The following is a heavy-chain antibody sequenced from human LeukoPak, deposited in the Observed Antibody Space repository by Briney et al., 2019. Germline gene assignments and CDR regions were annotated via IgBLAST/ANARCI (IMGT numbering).Heavy chain of an antibody. Sequence: SETLSLTCTVSDGSIRSHHLSWIRQPPGKGLEWIGYIYNSGSTNYNPSLKSRVTISVDTSKNQFSLKLSSVTAADTAVYYCARRDSSGSFDYWGQGTLVTVSS. D-gene: IGHD3-22*01. J-gene: IGHJ4*02. V-gene: IGHV4-59*08. CDR1: DGSIRSHH. CDR3: ARRDSSGSFDY. CDR2: IYNSGST.